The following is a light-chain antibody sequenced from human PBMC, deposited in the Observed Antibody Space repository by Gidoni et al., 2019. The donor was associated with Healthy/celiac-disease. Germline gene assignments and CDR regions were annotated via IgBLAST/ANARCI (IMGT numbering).Light chain of an antibody. CDR3: QQYST. V-gene: IGKV1-8*01. Sequence: AIRITQSPSSLSSSTGDRVTITCRASQGISSYLAWYQQKPGKAPKLLIYAASTLQSGVPSRFSGSGSGTDFTLTISGLQSEDFATYYCQQYSTFGPGTKVDIK. J-gene: IGKJ3*01. CDR1: QGISSY. CDR2: AAS.